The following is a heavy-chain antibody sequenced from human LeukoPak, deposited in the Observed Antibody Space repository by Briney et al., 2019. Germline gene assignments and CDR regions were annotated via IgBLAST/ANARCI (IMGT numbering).Heavy chain of an antibody. V-gene: IGHV3-11*01. D-gene: IGHD1-26*01. CDR2: IGGSGTTI. CDR3: TRDSGSYYHYGMDV. CDR1: GFTFSDYY. J-gene: IGHJ6*02. Sequence: GGSLRLSCAASGFTFSDYYANWIRQAPGKGLEWVSNIGGSGTTIYYADSVKGRFTISRDNAKNSVYLQMDSLGAEDTAVYYCTRDSGSYYHYGMDVWGQGTTVTVSS.